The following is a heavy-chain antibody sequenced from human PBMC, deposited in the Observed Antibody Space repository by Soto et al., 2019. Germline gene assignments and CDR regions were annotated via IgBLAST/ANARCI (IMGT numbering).Heavy chain of an antibody. D-gene: IGHD6-19*01. V-gene: IGHV3-30*18. CDR3: AKMTEQWLVRLDAFDI. CDR2: ISYDGSNK. CDR1: GFTFSSYG. J-gene: IGHJ3*02. Sequence: LRLSCAASGFTFSSYGMHWVRQAPGKGLEWVAVISYDGSNKYYADSVKGRFTISRDNSKNTLYLQMNSLRAEDTAVYYCAKMTEQWLVRLDAFDIWGQGTMVTVSS.